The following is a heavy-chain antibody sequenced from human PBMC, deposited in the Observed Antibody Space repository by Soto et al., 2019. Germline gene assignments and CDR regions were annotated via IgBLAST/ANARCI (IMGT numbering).Heavy chain of an antibody. J-gene: IGHJ6*02. CDR3: ARKWRGGQDDGMDV. D-gene: IGHD5-12*01. CDR1: GGSISSGGYY. Sequence: KPSETLSLTCTVSGGSISSGGYYWSWIRQHPGKGLEWIGYIYYSGSTYYNPSLKSRVTISVDTSKNQFSLKLSSVTAADTAVYYCARKWRGGQDDGMDVWGQGTTVTVSS. CDR2: IYYSGST. V-gene: IGHV4-31*03.